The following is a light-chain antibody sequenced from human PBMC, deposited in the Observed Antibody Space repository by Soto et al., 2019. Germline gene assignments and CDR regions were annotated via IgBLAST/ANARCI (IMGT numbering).Light chain of an antibody. J-gene: IGKJ5*01. V-gene: IGKV3-11*01. Sequence: EIVLTQYPATLSLSPGERATLSCRASQSVSSYLAWYQQKPGQAPRLLIYDASNRATGIPARFSGSGSGTDFTLTISSLEPEDFAVYYCQQRSNWGGTFGQGTLLEIK. CDR1: QSVSSY. CDR3: QQRSNWGGT. CDR2: DAS.